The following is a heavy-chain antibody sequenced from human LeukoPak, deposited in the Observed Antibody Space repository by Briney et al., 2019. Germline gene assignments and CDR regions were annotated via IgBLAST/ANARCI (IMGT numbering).Heavy chain of an antibody. J-gene: IGHJ4*02. CDR1: GYSISSGYY. CDR3: ARQKHSSSSYFDY. Sequence: SETLSLTCTVSGYSISSGYYWGWIRQPPGKGLEWIGSIYHSGSTYYNPSLKSRVTISVDTSKNRFSLKLSSVTAADTAVYYCARQKHSSSSYFDYWGQGTLVTVSS. V-gene: IGHV4-38-2*02. CDR2: IYHSGST. D-gene: IGHD6-13*01.